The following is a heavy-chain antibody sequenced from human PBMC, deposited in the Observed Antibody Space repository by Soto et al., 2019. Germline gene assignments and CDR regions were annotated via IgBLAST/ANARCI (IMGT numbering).Heavy chain of an antibody. CDR3: ARTPPMGFMVVDFDY. CDR2: IIPIFGTA. V-gene: IGHV1-69*01. Sequence: QVQLVQSGAEVKKPGSSVKVSCKASGGTFSSYAISWVRQAPGQGLEWMGGIIPIFGTANYAQKFQGRVTITADESTSTAYMELSSLRSEDTAMYYCARTPPMGFMVVDFDYWGQGTLVTVSS. D-gene: IGHD2-21*01. CDR1: GGTFSSYA. J-gene: IGHJ4*02.